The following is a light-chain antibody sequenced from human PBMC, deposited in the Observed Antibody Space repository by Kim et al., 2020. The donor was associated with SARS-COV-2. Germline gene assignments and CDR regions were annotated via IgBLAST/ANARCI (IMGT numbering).Light chain of an antibody. J-gene: IGKJ3*01. Sequence: DIQMTQSPSTLSASVGDRVTITCRTTQSISSHLNWYQQKPGRAPKLLISAASTLQGGVPSRFSGSGSETDFTLTISSLQPEDFATYFCQQSYITPFTFGPGTMVDIK. CDR1: QSISSH. CDR2: AAS. V-gene: IGKV1-39*01. CDR3: QQSYITPFT.